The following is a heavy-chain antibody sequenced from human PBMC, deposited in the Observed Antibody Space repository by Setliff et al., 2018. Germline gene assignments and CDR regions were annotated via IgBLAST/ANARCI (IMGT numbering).Heavy chain of an antibody. CDR2: IYYSGST. CDR1: GGSISGRLYY. Sequence: SETLSLTCTVSGGSISGRLYYWGWLRQPPGKGLEWIGTIYYSGSTYYNPSLKSRVTISVDTSKNQFSLKLSSVTAADTAVYYCARVSMLAAAGYYSYYYGMDVWGQGTTVTVSS. J-gene: IGHJ6*02. CDR3: ARVSMLAAAGYYSYYYGMDV. D-gene: IGHD6-13*01. V-gene: IGHV4-39*07.